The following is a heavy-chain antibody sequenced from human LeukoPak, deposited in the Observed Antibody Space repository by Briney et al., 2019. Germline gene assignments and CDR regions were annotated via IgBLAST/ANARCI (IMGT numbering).Heavy chain of an antibody. CDR2: ISYSGST. Sequence: PSETLSLTCTVSGNSISSGDYYWSWIRQPPGKGLEWIGYISYSGSTNYNPSLKSRVTISVDTSKNQFSLKLSSVTAADTAVYYCARVGYSYGYIFDYWGQGTLVTVSS. CDR1: GNSISSGDYY. D-gene: IGHD5-18*01. J-gene: IGHJ4*02. CDR3: ARVGYSYGYIFDY. V-gene: IGHV4-61*08.